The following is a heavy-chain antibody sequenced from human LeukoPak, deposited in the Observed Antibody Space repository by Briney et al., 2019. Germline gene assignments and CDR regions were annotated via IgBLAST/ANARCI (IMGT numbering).Heavy chain of an antibody. CDR1: GFTFSSYW. CDR3: ARNFYDYVWGSYDY. D-gene: IGHD3-16*01. Sequence: GGSLRLSCAASGFTFSSYWMSWVRQAPGKGLEWVAHIKQDGSEKYYVDSVKGRFTISRDNAKNSLYLQMNSLRAEDTAVYYCARNFYDYVWGSYDYWGQGTLVTVSS. V-gene: IGHV3-7*01. CDR2: IKQDGSEK. J-gene: IGHJ4*02.